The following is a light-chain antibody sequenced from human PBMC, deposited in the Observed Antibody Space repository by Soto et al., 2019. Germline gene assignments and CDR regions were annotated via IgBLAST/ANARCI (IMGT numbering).Light chain of an antibody. CDR1: SSDVGAYNY. CDR3: SSYTSSSTSVV. Sequence: QSALTQPASVSRSPGQSVTISCTGTSSDVGAYNYVSWYQQHPGKAPKLMIYEVSNRPSGVSSRFSGSKSGNTASLTISGLQADDEADYYCSSYTSSSTSVVFGGGTKVTVL. V-gene: IGLV2-14*01. J-gene: IGLJ2*01. CDR2: EVS.